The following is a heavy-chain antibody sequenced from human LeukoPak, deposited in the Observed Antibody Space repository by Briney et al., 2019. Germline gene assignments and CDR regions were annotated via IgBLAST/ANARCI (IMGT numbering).Heavy chain of an antibody. J-gene: IGHJ3*02. D-gene: IGHD3-10*01. CDR3: ARVGGSEAGSDI. CDR2: MNPNSGNT. Sequence: ASVKVSCKASGYTFTSYDINWVRQATGQGREWMGWMNPNSGNTGYAQKFQGRVTMTRNTSISTAYMELSSLRSGDTAGYYCARVGGSEAGSDIWGQGTMVTVSS. V-gene: IGHV1-8*01. CDR1: GYTFTSYD.